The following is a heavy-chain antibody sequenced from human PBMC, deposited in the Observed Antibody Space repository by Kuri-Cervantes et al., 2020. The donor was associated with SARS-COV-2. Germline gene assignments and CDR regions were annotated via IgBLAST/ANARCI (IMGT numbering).Heavy chain of an antibody. J-gene: IGHJ4*02. Sequence: ASVKVSCKASGYTFTSYGISWVRQAPGQGLEWMGWISAYNGNTNYAQKLQGRVTITADESTSTAYMELSSLRSEDTAVYYCARWPHIEDCSSTSCYFDYWGQGTLVTVSS. V-gene: IGHV1-18*01. CDR3: ARWPHIEDCSSTSCYFDY. CDR2: ISAYNGNT. D-gene: IGHD2-2*01. CDR1: GYTFTSYG.